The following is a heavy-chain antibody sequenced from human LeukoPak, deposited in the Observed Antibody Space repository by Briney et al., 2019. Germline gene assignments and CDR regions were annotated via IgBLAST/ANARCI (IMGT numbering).Heavy chain of an antibody. CDR1: GYTFTNYY. CDR2: INPTGGST. CDR3: ARGSPPRVYYDRSGYYSYYFDY. D-gene: IGHD3-22*01. V-gene: IGHV1-46*01. J-gene: IGHJ4*02. Sequence: ASVKVSCKASGYTFTNYYMHWVRQAPGEGLEWMGIINPTGGSTSYAQKFQGRVTMTRDTSTSTAYMELRSLRSDDTAVYYCARGSPPRVYYDRSGYYSYYFDYWGQGTLVTVSS.